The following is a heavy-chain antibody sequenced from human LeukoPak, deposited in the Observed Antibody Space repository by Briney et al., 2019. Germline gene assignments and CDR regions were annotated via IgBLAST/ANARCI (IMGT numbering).Heavy chain of an antibody. J-gene: IGHJ6*02. CDR1: GFTFSDYY. V-gene: IGHV3-11*01. Sequence: GGSLRLSCAASGFTFSDYYMSWIRQAPGKGLEWVSYISSSGSTIYYADSVKGRFTISRDNAKNSLYLQTNSLRAEDTAVYYCARDDPPLGYDFWSGYYTFPYYGMDVWGQGTTVTVSS. D-gene: IGHD3-3*01. CDR3: ARDDPPLGYDFWSGYYTFPYYGMDV. CDR2: ISSSGSTI.